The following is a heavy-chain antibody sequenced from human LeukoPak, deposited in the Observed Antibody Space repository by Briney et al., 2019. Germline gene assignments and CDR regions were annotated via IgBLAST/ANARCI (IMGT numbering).Heavy chain of an antibody. Sequence: GGSLRLSCAASGFTFSDHYLDWVRQAPGKGLEWVGRSRSKTNRYTTQYAASVKGRFTISRDDSKNSLYLQMNSLRAEDTAVYYCARNSSGSWVYYYYYYMDVWGKGTTVTISS. CDR3: ARNSSGSWVYYYYYYMDV. CDR1: GFTFSDHY. V-gene: IGHV3-72*01. D-gene: IGHD3-10*01. CDR2: SRSKTNRYTT. J-gene: IGHJ6*03.